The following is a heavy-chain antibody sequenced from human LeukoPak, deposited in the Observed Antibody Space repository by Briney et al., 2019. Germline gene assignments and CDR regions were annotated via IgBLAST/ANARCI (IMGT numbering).Heavy chain of an antibody. J-gene: IGHJ4*02. CDR2: IDSAGSNT. Sequence: XSRIDSAGSNTNYADSVKGRFTISRDNARNSLFLQMNSLRAEDTAVYYCAREKKRGYSGYDYWGQGTLVTVSS. CDR3: AREKKRGYSGYDY. D-gene: IGHD5-12*01. V-gene: IGHV3-74*01.